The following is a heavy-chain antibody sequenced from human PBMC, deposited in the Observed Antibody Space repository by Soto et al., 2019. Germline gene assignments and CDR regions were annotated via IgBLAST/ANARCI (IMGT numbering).Heavy chain of an antibody. D-gene: IGHD2-2*01. V-gene: IGHV1-69*13. Sequence: ASVKVSCKASGGTFSSYASSWVRQAPGQGLEWMGGIIPISDTTNYAQKFQGRVTITADESTSTAYMELSSLRSEDTAVYYCARSQGSSTSLEIYYYYYYGMDVWGQGTTVTVSS. CDR1: GGTFSSYA. CDR3: ARSQGSSTSLEIYYYYYYGMDV. J-gene: IGHJ6*02. CDR2: IIPISDTT.